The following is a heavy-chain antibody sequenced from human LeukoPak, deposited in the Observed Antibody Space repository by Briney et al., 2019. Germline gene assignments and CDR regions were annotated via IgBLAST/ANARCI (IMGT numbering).Heavy chain of an antibody. J-gene: IGHJ5*02. CDR1: GYTFTSYD. D-gene: IGHD1-26*01. Sequence: ASVKVSCKASGYTFTSYDINWVRQATGQGLEWMGWMNPNSGNTGYAQKFQGRVTMTRNTSISTAYMELSSLRSEGTAVYYCATQGPKYSGSYFSWGQGTLVTVSS. CDR3: ATQGPKYSGSYFS. CDR2: MNPNSGNT. V-gene: IGHV1-8*01.